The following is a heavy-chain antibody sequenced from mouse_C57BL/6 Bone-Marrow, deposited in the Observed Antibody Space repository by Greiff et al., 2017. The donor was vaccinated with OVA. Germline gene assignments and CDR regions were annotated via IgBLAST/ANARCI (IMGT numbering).Heavy chain of an antibody. CDR1: GFTFSSYS. Sequence: EVQLVESGAGLVKPGGSLKLSCAASGFTFSSYSMSWVRQTPEKRLEWVAYISSGGDYIYYADPVKGRVTISRDKARNTRYLQMSSLKSEDAAMYYCARERYDGFAYGDRGTLVTVSA. CDR2: ISSGGDYI. D-gene: IGHD2-12*01. CDR3: ARERYDGFAY. V-gene: IGHV5S21*01. J-gene: IGHJ3*01.